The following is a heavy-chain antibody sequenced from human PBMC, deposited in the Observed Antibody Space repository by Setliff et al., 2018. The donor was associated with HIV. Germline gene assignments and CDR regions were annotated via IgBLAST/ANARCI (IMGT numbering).Heavy chain of an antibody. CDR2: VCHNGYT. V-gene: IGHV4-59*01. CDR1: GGSIINYD. CDR3: ARIPPYASGRGGFDS. Sequence: NPSETLSLTCTVSGGSIINYDWSWIRQPPGKGLEWIAYVCHNGYTSYNPSLKSRVTLSVDTSKNQFSLNLRSATAADTAVYYCARIPPYASGRGGFDSWGQGTLVTVS. D-gene: IGHD2-2*01. J-gene: IGHJ4*02.